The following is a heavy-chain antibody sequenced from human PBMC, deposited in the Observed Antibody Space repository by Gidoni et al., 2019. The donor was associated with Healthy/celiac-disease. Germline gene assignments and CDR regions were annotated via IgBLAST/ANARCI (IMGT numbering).Heavy chain of an antibody. V-gene: IGHV3-21*01. Sequence: EVQLVEYGGGLVKPGWSLRLSCAASCFTFSSYSMNWVRQAPGKGMEWVSSISSSSSYIYYADSVKGRFTISRDNAKNSLYLQMNSLGAEDTAVYYCARDTGGYWGMDAFDIWGQGTMVTVSS. D-gene: IGHD2-8*02. CDR2: ISSSSSYI. CDR3: ARDTGGYWGMDAFDI. J-gene: IGHJ3*02. CDR1: CFTFSSYS.